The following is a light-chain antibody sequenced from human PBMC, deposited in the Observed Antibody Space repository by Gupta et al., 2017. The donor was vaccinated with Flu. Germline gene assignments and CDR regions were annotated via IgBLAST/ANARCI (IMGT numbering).Light chain of an antibody. Sequence: QSVLTQPPSVSAAPGQTVTFSCSGSSSNIGVNSVSWYQQLPGAAPKLLIYENERRPSGIPDRVTGSKSGTSATLGITGLQTGDEAHYYCGTWDDSLSAMVFGGGTKLAVL. CDR3: GTWDDSLSAMV. CDR2: ENE. V-gene: IGLV1-51*02. CDR1: SSNIGVNS. J-gene: IGLJ2*01.